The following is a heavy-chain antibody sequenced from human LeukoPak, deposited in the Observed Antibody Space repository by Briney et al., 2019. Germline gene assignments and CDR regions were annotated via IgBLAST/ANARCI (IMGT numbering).Heavy chain of an antibody. CDR2: IYYSGSA. CDR3: ARDGSNWSNDYYHGVDV. CDR1: SGSITSSY. V-gene: IGHV4-59*01. J-gene: IGHJ6*02. Sequence: KASETLSLTCSVSSGSITSSYWSWIRQPPGKGLQYIGYIYYSGSATYNPSLKSRVTISVDTSKNQFSLKLSSVTAADTAVYYCARDGSNWSNDYYHGVDVWGQGTTVTVSS. D-gene: IGHD4-11*01.